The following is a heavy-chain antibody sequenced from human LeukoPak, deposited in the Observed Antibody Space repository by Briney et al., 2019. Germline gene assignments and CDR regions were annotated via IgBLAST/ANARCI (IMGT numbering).Heavy chain of an antibody. CDR1: GFTFNRYA. D-gene: IGHD3-10*02. Sequence: GRSLRLSCAVSGFTFNRYAFHWVRQAPGKGLEWVSYISSSGSTIYYADSVKGRFTISRDNAKNSLYLQMNSLRAEDTAVYYCAELGVTMIGGVWGKGTTVTISS. CDR3: AELGVTMIGGV. CDR2: ISSSGSTI. J-gene: IGHJ6*04. V-gene: IGHV3-48*03.